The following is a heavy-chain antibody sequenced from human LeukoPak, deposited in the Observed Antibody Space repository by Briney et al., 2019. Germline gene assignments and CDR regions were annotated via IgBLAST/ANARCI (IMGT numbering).Heavy chain of an antibody. V-gene: IGHV4-59*01. CDR3: ARGDYVWGSYRPNNWFDP. Sequence: SETLSLTCTVSGGSISSYYWSWIRQPPGKGLEWIGYIYYSGSTNYNPSLKSRVTISVDTSKNQFSLTLSSVTAADTAVYYCARGDYVWGSYRPNNWFDPWGQGTLVTVSS. CDR1: GGSISSYY. CDR2: IYYSGST. J-gene: IGHJ5*02. D-gene: IGHD3-16*02.